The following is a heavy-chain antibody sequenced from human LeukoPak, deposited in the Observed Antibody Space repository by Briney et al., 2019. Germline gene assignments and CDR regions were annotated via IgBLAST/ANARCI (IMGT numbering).Heavy chain of an antibody. CDR2: IYPCDSDT. D-gene: IGHD3-10*01. J-gene: IGHJ4*02. Sequence: GESLKISCKGSGYSFTSYWIGWVRQMPGKGLEWMGIIYPCDSDTRYSPSFQGQVTISADKSISTAYLQWSSLKASDTAMYYCARVGSGSYYAVGNFDYWGQGTLVTVSS. CDR3: ARVGSGSYYAVGNFDY. V-gene: IGHV5-51*01. CDR1: GYSFTSYW.